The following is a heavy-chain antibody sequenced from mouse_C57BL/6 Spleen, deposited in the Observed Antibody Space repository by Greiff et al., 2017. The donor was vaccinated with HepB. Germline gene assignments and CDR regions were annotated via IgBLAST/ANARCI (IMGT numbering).Heavy chain of an antibody. CDR2: INPYNGGT. J-gene: IGHJ4*01. D-gene: IGHD2-5*01. CDR3: ARDSNPYAMDY. Sequence: EVQLQQSGPVLVKPGASVKMSCKASGYTFTDYYMNWVKQSHGKSLEWIGVINPYNGGTSYNQKFKGKATLTVDKSSSTAYMELNSLTSEDSAVYYCARDSNPYAMDYWGQGTSVTVSS. V-gene: IGHV1-19*01. CDR1: GYTFTDYY.